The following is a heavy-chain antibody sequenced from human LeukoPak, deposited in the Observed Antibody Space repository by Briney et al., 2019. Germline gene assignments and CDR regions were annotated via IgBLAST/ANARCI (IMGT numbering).Heavy chain of an antibody. J-gene: IGHJ4*02. CDR3: ARQPQKVAAAKRYFDY. CDR1: GGSFSGYY. D-gene: IGHD6-13*01. CDR2: INHSGST. V-gene: IGHV4-34*01. Sequence: SETLSLTCAVYGGSFSGYYWSWLRQPPGKGLEWIGEINHSGSTNYNPSLKSRVTISVDTSKNQFSLKLSSVTAADTAVYYCARQPQKVAAAKRYFDYWGQGTLVTVSS.